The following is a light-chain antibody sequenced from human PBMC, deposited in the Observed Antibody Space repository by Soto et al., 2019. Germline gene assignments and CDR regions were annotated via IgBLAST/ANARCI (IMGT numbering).Light chain of an antibody. CDR2: SAS. Sequence: DVQMTQSPSAMSASVGDRITITCRASQGIGNYLAWFQQKAGVVPKRLIYSASSLQSGVPSRFSGRVSGTEFTLTITSLQPEDFATYYCLQHSRSPYTFGQGTKVEI. V-gene: IGKV1-17*03. J-gene: IGKJ2*01. CDR1: QGIGNY. CDR3: LQHSRSPYT.